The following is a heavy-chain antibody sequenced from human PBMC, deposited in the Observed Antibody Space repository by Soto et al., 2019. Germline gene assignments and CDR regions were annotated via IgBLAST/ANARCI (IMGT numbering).Heavy chain of an antibody. V-gene: IGHV4-34*01. Sequence: QVQLQQWGAGQLKPSETLSLTCAVYGGSFSGYYWSWIRQPPGKGLEWVAEINHDGGANYNPSLSRRVTISVDASKNQISVKRTSATAADTATYYCARGGGSYARGFDHWGQGSLVTVSS. CDR2: INHDGGA. CDR3: ARGGGSYARGFDH. J-gene: IGHJ4*02. D-gene: IGHD1-26*01. CDR1: GGSFSGYY.